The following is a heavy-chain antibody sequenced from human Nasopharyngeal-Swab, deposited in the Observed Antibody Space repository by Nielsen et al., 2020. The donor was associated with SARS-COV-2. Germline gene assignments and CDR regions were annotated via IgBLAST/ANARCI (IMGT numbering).Heavy chain of an antibody. Sequence: GESLKISCAASGFTLSSYSMNWVRQAPGKGLEWVSYISSSSSTIYYADSVKGRFTISRDNAKNSLYLQMNSLRAEDTAVYYCAREGYSYASKWYAFDIWGQGTMVTVSS. V-gene: IGHV3-48*04. D-gene: IGHD5-18*01. CDR1: GFTLSSYS. CDR3: AREGYSYASKWYAFDI. J-gene: IGHJ3*02. CDR2: ISSSSSTI.